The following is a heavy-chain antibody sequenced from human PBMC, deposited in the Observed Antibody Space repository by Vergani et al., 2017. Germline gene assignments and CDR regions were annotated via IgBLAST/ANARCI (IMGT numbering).Heavy chain of an antibody. CDR3: ARSVRELPIDY. CDR2: ISSSSSTI. CDR1: GFTFSSYS. Sequence: EVQLVESGGGLVQPGGSLRLSCAASGFTFSSYSMNWVRQAPGKGLEWVSYISSSSSTIYYADSVKGRFTISRDNAKNSLYLQMNSLRAEDTAVYYCARSVRELPIDYWGQGTLVTVSS. V-gene: IGHV3-48*01. J-gene: IGHJ4*02. D-gene: IGHD1-26*01.